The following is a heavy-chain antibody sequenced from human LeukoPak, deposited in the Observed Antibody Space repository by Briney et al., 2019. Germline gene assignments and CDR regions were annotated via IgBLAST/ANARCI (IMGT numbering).Heavy chain of an antibody. J-gene: IGHJ1*01. D-gene: IGHD6-19*01. CDR1: GFTFSDYY. V-gene: IGHV3-11*01. CDR2: ISSSGSTM. Sequence: GGSLRLSCAASGFTFSDYYMSWIRQAPGKGLEWVSYISSSGSTMYYADSVKGRFTISRDNAKNSLYLQMNSLRAEDTAVYYCARRGSYSSGWYVYFQHWGQGTLVTVSS. CDR3: ARRGSYSSGWYVYFQH.